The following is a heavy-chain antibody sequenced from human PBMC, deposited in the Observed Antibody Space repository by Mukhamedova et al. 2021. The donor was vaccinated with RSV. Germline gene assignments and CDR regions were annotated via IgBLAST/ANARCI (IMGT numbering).Heavy chain of an antibody. J-gene: IGHJ4*02. CDR3: ARRGRTKVTFNDY. Sequence: GEINHSGSTNYNPSLKSRVTISVDTSKNQFSLKLSSVTAADTAVYYCARRGRTKVTFNDYWGQGTPVTVSS. CDR2: INHSGST. D-gene: IGHD4-11*01. V-gene: IGHV4-34*01.